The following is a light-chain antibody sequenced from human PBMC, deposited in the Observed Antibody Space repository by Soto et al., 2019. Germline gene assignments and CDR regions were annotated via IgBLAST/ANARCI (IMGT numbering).Light chain of an antibody. V-gene: IGKV3-15*01. J-gene: IGKJ1*01. CDR3: QQYNTWPRT. CDR1: QSVSSN. CDR2: GAS. Sequence: EIVLTQAPGTLTMSPAARAILSCRASQSVSSNLAWYQQKPGQAPRLLIYGASTRATGTPARFSGSGSGTEFTLIISSLQSEDLAVYYCQQYNTWPRTFGHGTKVDI.